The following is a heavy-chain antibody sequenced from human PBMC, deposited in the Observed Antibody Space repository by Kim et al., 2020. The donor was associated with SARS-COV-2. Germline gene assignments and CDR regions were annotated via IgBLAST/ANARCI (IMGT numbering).Heavy chain of an antibody. Sequence: GGSLRLSCAASGFTFSSYSMNWVRQAPGKGLEWVSSISSSSSYIYYADSVKGRFTISRDNAKNSLYLQMNSLRAEDTAVYYCARDRPPVDSSSSSGYYGMDVWGQGTTVTVSS. V-gene: IGHV3-21*01. CDR1: GFTFSSYS. CDR2: ISSSSSYI. J-gene: IGHJ6*02. CDR3: ARDRPPVDSSSSSGYYGMDV. D-gene: IGHD6-13*01.